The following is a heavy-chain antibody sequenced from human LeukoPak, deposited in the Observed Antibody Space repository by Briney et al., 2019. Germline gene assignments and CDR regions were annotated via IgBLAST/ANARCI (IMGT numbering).Heavy chain of an antibody. V-gene: IGHV3-23*01. CDR3: AKYYYYGDYWDY. D-gene: IGHD3-10*01. J-gene: IGHJ4*02. CDR1: GLTFSSYA. CDR2: ISGSSGHT. Sequence: QPGGSLRLSCAASGLTFSSYAMSWVRQAPGKGLEWVSAISGSSGHTYYADSVKGRFTISRDNSKNTLYLQMNSLRAEDTAVYYCAKYYYYGDYWDYWGQGTLVTVSS.